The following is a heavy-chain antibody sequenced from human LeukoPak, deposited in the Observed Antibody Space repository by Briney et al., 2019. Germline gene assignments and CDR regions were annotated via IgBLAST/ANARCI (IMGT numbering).Heavy chain of an antibody. CDR3: ARGVTIFGVIGGFDY. CDR1: GGSISSYY. D-gene: IGHD3-3*01. J-gene: IGHJ4*02. CDR2: IYYSGST. V-gene: IGHV4-59*01. Sequence: PSETLSLTCTVSGGSISSYYWSWIRQPPGKGLEWIGYIYYSGSTNYNPSLKSRVTISVDTSKNQLSLKLSSVTAADTAVYYCARGVTIFGVIGGFDYWGQGTLVTVSS.